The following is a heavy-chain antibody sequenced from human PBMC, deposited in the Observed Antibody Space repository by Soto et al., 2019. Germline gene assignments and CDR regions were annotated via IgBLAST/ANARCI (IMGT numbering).Heavy chain of an antibody. D-gene: IGHD3-10*01. J-gene: IGHJ6*03. CDR3: ATSEYYGSGRGGDYYYYYYIDV. CDR1: GYSFTSYW. Sequence: GESLKISCNGSGYSFTSYWIGWVRQMPGKGLEWRGIIYPGDSDTRYSPSFQGQVTNSADKSIITADLQWSSLKASDTAMYYCATSEYYGSGRGGDYYYYYYIDVWGKGTTVTVSS. CDR2: IYPGDSDT. V-gene: IGHV5-51*01.